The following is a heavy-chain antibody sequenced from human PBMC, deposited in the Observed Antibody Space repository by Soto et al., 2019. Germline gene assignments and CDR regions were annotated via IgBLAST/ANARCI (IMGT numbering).Heavy chain of an antibody. Sequence: SETLSLTCTVSGGSINSYFCSWIRQPPGKGLEWIGYIHYSGRSYNPSLESRVTMSVDTSENQFSLKLRSVTAADTAVYYCARLRRRDSSSLKAWLDPWGQGILVTVDS. D-gene: IGHD3-22*01. CDR1: GGSINSYF. CDR3: ARLRRRDSSSLKAWLDP. CDR2: IHYSGR. V-gene: IGHV4-59*01. J-gene: IGHJ5*02.